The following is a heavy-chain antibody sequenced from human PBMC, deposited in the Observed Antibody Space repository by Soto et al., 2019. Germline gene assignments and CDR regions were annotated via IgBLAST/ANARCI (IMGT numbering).Heavy chain of an antibody. D-gene: IGHD2-2*01. CDR3: ATAGFCSTTSCSDAFDI. V-gene: IGHV1-3*01. J-gene: IGHJ3*02. Sequence: QVQLVQSGAEVKKPGASVKVSCKASGYTFTNYAMHWVRQAPGQRPEWMGWLNAGNGNTKFSQRFQGRVTITRDTSANIAYMELSRLTSEDTAVYYCATAGFCSTTSCSDAFDIWGQGTMVTVSS. CDR2: LNAGNGNT. CDR1: GYTFTNYA.